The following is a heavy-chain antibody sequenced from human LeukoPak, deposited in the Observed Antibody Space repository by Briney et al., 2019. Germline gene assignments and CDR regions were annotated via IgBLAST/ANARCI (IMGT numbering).Heavy chain of an antibody. J-gene: IGHJ4*02. CDR2: IYYSGGT. CDR1: GGSISSYY. V-gene: IGHV4-59*01. Sequence: SETLSLTCTVSGGSISSYYWSWIRQPPGKGLEWVGYIYYSGGTNYNPSLKSRVTISVDTSKNQFSLKLSSVTAADTAVYYCARAPKHCSGGSCYGGYFDYWGQGTLVTVSS. D-gene: IGHD2-15*01. CDR3: ARAPKHCSGGSCYGGYFDY.